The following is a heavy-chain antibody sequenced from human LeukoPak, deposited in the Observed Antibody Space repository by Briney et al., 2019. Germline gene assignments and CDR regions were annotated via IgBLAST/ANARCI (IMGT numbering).Heavy chain of an antibody. CDR2: TYYRSKWYN. Sequence: SQTLSLTCAISGDSVSSNSAAWNWIRQSPSRGLEWLGRTYYRSKWYNDYAVSVKSRITINPDTSKNQFSLKLNSVTAADTAVYYCARLHDIVVVPAATRWYFDLWGRGTLVTVSS. J-gene: IGHJ2*01. V-gene: IGHV6-1*01. CDR1: GDSVSSNSAA. CDR3: ARLHDIVVVPAATRWYFDL. D-gene: IGHD2-2*01.